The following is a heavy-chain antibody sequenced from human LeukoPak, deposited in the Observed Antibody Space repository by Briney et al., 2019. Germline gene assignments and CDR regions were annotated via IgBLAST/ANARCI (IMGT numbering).Heavy chain of an antibody. D-gene: IGHD5-12*01. CDR2: IGSSGSYI. J-gene: IGHJ3*02. CDR1: GFAFSGDN. V-gene: IGHV3-21*01. Sequence: PGGSLRLSCAASGFAFSGDNMNWVRQAPGKGLEWVSFIGSSGSYIKYADSAKGRFTISRDNAKNSLYLQMNSLRAEDTAMYFCARDRAIDIRAYDIWGQGTMVTVSS. CDR3: ARDRAIDIRAYDI.